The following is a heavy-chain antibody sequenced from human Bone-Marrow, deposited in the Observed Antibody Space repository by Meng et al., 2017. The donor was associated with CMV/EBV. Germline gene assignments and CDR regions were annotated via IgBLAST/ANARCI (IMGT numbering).Heavy chain of an antibody. CDR3: AKVGKPYCSSTSCPLDY. J-gene: IGHJ4*02. CDR2: IRYDGSNK. Sequence: GESLKICCASSGFTFSSYVLHWVRQAPGKGLEWVAFIRYDGSNKYYADSVKGRFTISRDNSKNTLYLQMNSLRAEDTAVYYCAKVGKPYCSSTSCPLDYWGQGTLVTVSS. D-gene: IGHD2-2*01. V-gene: IGHV3-30*02. CDR1: GFTFSSYV.